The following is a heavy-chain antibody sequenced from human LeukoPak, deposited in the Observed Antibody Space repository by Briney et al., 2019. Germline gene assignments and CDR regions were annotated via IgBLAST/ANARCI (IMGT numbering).Heavy chain of an antibody. J-gene: IGHJ4*02. D-gene: IGHD6-13*01. CDR3: AGGLFGEVSYSSSWPR. CDR2: IYYSGST. Sequence: SETLSLTCTVSGGSISSYYWSWIRQPPGKGLEWIGYIYYSGSTNYNPSLKSRVTISVDTSKNQFSLKLSSVTAADTAVYYRAGGLFGEVSYSSSWPRWGQGTLVTVSS. CDR1: GGSISSYY. V-gene: IGHV4-59*01.